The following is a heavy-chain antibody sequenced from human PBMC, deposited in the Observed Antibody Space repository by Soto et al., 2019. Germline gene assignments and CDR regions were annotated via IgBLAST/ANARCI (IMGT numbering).Heavy chain of an antibody. Sequence: GSLRLSCAASGFTFSSYSMNWVRQAPGKGLEWVSSISSSSSYIYYADSVKGRFTISRDNAKNSLYLQMNSLRAEDTAVYYCARDKNPIVGATGMDVWGQGTTVTVSS. D-gene: IGHD1-26*01. J-gene: IGHJ6*02. CDR2: ISSSSSYI. V-gene: IGHV3-21*01. CDR1: GFTFSSYS. CDR3: ARDKNPIVGATGMDV.